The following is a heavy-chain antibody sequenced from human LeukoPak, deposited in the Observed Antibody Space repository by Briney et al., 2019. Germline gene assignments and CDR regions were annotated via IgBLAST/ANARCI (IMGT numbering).Heavy chain of an antibody. Sequence: SETLSLTCVVSGGSVSGYYWGWIRQPPGRRLEWIGYVYYSGSTNYNPSFKSRITISVDTSRNQFSLQLSSVTAADTAVYYCARIHRYCSGGACYVLDNWGQGTLVAVSS. CDR1: GGSVSGYY. D-gene: IGHD2-15*01. CDR3: ARIHRYCSGGACYVLDN. J-gene: IGHJ4*02. V-gene: IGHV4-59*02. CDR2: VYYSGST.